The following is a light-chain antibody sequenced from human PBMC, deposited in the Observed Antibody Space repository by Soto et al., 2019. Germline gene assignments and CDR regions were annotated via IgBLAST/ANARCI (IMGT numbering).Light chain of an antibody. J-gene: IGLJ3*02. CDR2: EVS. V-gene: IGLV2-23*02. CDR3: CSSAGSSTPRV. CDR1: SSDVGSYNL. Sequence: QSVLTQPASVSGSPGQSITISCTGTSSDVGSYNLVSWYQQHPGKAPKLMIYEVSKRPSGVSNRFSGSKSGNTASLTISGLQAEDEAAYYCCSSAGSSTPRVFGGGTKLTVL.